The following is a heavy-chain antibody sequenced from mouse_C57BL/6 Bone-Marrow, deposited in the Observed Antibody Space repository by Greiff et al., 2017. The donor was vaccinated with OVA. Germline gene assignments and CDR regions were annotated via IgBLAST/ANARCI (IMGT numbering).Heavy chain of an antibody. Sequence: VKLQEPGAELVMPGASVKLSCKASGYTFTSYWMHWVKQRPGQGLEWIGEIDPSDSYTNYNQKFKGKSTLTVDKSSSTAYMQLSSLTSEDSAVYYCASYYSNVMDYWGQGTSVTVSS. CDR3: ASYYSNVMDY. CDR2: IDPSDSYT. J-gene: IGHJ4*01. D-gene: IGHD2-5*01. CDR1: GYTFTSYW. V-gene: IGHV1-69*01.